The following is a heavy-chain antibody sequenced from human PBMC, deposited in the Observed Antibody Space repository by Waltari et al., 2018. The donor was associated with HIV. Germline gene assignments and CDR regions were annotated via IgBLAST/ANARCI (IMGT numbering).Heavy chain of an antibody. V-gene: IGHV5-51*03. Sequence: ELQLVQSGAVMKKPGPSLRISCWAFGYNSTSYYVAWVRQMPGIGLQWMGIFYPGDSYVRYSPSFQGQVTISVDKSVNTAYLHCTRLKASDTAIYYCARLPYSSGWYFDNWGQGTLVTVSS. CDR2: FYPGDSYV. CDR1: GYNSTSYY. J-gene: IGHJ4*02. D-gene: IGHD6-19*01. CDR3: ARLPYSSGWYFDN.